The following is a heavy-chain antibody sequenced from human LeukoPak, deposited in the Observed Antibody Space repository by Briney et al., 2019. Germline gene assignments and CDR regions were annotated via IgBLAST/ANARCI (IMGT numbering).Heavy chain of an antibody. Sequence: SETLSLTCTVSGASISSYYWSWIRQPPGKGLEWIGYIYYSGSTSYNPSLMSRVTISVDTSKNQFSLKLNSVTAADTAVYYCARAAQDTALAADYWGQGTLVTVSS. V-gene: IGHV4-59*01. D-gene: IGHD5-18*01. CDR3: ARAAQDTALAADY. CDR2: IYYSGST. J-gene: IGHJ4*02. CDR1: GASISSYY.